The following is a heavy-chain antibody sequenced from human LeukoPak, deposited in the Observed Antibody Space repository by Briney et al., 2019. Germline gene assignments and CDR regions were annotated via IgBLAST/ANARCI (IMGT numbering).Heavy chain of an antibody. D-gene: IGHD5-12*01. Sequence: GGSLRLSCAAPGFTFSTHWMTCVRQAPGKGLEWVAGIKQDGSEKLYVDSVRGRFTTSRDNAKNSVYLQMNSLRAEDTAAYYCARDAGRSGYDIFDYWGQGALVTVSS. CDR2: IKQDGSEK. J-gene: IGHJ4*02. CDR3: ARDAGRSGYDIFDY. V-gene: IGHV3-7*03. CDR1: GFTFSTHW.